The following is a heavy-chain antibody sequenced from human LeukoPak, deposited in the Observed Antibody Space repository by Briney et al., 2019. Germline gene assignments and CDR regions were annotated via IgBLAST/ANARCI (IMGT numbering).Heavy chain of an antibody. D-gene: IGHD2-8*01. V-gene: IGHV4-30-2*01. Sequence: SETLSLTCTVSGDSVSSVLYSWSWIRQPPGKGLEWIGYIYQSGNTYYSPSLKSRVTISIDRSKNQFSLNLSSVTAADTAVYYCARGSSLMVDFWGQGTLVTVSS. J-gene: IGHJ4*02. CDR3: ARGSSLMVDF. CDR2: IYQSGNT. CDR1: GDSVSSVLYS.